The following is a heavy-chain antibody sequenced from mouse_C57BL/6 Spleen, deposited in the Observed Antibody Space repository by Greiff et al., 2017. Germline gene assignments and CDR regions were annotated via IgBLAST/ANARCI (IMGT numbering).Heavy chain of an antibody. V-gene: IGHV3-5*01. Sequence: DVKLQESGPGLVKPSQTVFLTCTVTGISITTGNYRWSWIRQFPGNKLEWIGYIYYSGTITYNPSLTSRTTITRDTPKNQFFLEMNSLTAEDTATYYCARDKAYWYFDVWGTGTTVTVSS. CDR3: ARDKAYWYFDV. J-gene: IGHJ1*03. CDR2: IYYSGTI. CDR1: GISITTGNYR.